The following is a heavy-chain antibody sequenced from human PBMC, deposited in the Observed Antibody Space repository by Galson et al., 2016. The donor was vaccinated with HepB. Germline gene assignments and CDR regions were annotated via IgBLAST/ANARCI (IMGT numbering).Heavy chain of an antibody. D-gene: IGHD1-26*01. Sequence: SETLSLTCSVSGGSIDSSDYYWGWIRQPSGKGLDWIGSVYHSGSTYYNPSLKSRVTISLDTSKNQFSLKLSSVTAADTAVYYCAREVYSGALDYWGQGTLVTVSS. CDR2: VYHSGST. J-gene: IGHJ4*02. CDR3: AREVYSGALDY. CDR1: GGSIDSSDYY. V-gene: IGHV4-39*07.